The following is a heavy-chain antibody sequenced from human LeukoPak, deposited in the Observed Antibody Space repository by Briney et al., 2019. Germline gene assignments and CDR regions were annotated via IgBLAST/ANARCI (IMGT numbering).Heavy chain of an antibody. Sequence: GGCLRLSCAASGFTFSSYAMSWVRQAPGKGLEWVSAISGSGGSTYYADSVKGRFTISRDNSKNTLYLQMNSLRAEDTAVYDCAKAPRYCSGGSCYSHLYYFDYWGQGTLVTVSS. CDR3: AKAPRYCSGGSCYSHLYYFDY. CDR2: ISGSGGST. J-gene: IGHJ4*02. V-gene: IGHV3-23*01. D-gene: IGHD2-15*01. CDR1: GFTFSSYA.